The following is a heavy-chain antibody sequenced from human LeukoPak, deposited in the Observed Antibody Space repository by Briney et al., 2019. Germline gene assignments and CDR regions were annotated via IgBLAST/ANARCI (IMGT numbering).Heavy chain of an antibody. CDR2: IYYSGTP. V-gene: IGHV4-59*08. Sequence: SETLSLTCTVSGGSTSTYYWSWIRQPPGKGLEWIGYIYYSGTPNYNPTLKSRVTMSVDTSKNQFSLKLSSVTAADTAVYYCARHGGSYDFDFWGQGTLVTVSS. D-gene: IGHD1-26*01. CDR1: GGSTSTYY. J-gene: IGHJ4*02. CDR3: ARHGGSYDFDF.